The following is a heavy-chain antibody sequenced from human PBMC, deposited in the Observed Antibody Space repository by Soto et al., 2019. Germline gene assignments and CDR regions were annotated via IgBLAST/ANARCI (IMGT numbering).Heavy chain of an antibody. Sequence: GGSLRLSCAASGFTVSGNHMTWVRQAPGKGLEYVSVIHSGGSTFYADSVRGRFTISRDNSKNTLYLQMNSLRVEDTAVYYCVRDIAASPAYWGQGTLVTVSS. D-gene: IGHD6-6*01. CDR3: VRDIAASPAY. CDR2: IHSGGST. CDR1: GFTVSGNH. V-gene: IGHV3-66*01. J-gene: IGHJ4*02.